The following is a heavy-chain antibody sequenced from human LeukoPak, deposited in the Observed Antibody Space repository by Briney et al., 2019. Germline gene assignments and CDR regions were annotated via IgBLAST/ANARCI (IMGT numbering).Heavy chain of an antibody. CDR1: GFTFSSYA. Sequence: GGSLRLSCAASGFTFSSYAMSWVRQAPGKGLEWVSAISGSGGSTYYADSVKGRFTISRDNSKNTLYLQMNSLRAEDTAVYYCAKGKRITMIVVVTPDAFDIWGQGTMVTVSS. V-gene: IGHV3-23*01. J-gene: IGHJ3*02. D-gene: IGHD3-22*01. CDR2: ISGSGGST. CDR3: AKGKRITMIVVVTPDAFDI.